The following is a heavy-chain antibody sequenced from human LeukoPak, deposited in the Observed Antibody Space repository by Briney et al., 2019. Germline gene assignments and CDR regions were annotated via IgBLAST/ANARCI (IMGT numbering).Heavy chain of an antibody. CDR3: ARSFREFDY. V-gene: IGHV4-34*01. CDR1: GGSFSGYY. D-gene: IGHD3-16*01. J-gene: IGHJ4*02. Sequence: SETLSLTCAVYGGSFSGYYWSWLRQPPGKGLEWIGEINHSGSTNYNPSLKSRVTISVDTSKNQFSLKLSSVPAADAGVYYCARSFREFDYWGQGTLVTVSS. CDR2: INHSGST.